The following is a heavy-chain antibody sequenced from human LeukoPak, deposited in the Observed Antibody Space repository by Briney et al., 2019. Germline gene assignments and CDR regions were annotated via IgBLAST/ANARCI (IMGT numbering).Heavy chain of an antibody. Sequence: QSGGSLRLSCTVSGFTVSSDSMSWVRQAPGKGLEWVSFIYSGGSTHYSDSVKGRFTISRDNSKNTLYLQMNSLRAEDTAVYYCARGGSEKDYWGQGTLVTVSS. CDR3: ARGGSEKDY. CDR2: IYSGGST. J-gene: IGHJ4*02. D-gene: IGHD3-10*01. CDR1: GFTVSSDS. V-gene: IGHV3-53*01.